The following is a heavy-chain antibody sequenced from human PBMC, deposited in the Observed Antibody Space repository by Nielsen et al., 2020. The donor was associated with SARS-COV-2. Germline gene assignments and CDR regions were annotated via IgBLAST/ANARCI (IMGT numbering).Heavy chain of an antibody. CDR1: GFTFSSYW. Sequence: GESLKISCAASGFTFSSYWMSWVRQAPGKGLEWVANIKQDGSEKYYMDSVKGRFTISRDNAKNSLYLQMNSLRVEDTAVYYCAKADRSGGSFYWGRGTLVTVAS. D-gene: IGHD2-15*01. CDR3: AKADRSGGSFY. J-gene: IGHJ4*02. V-gene: IGHV3-7*01. CDR2: IKQDGSEK.